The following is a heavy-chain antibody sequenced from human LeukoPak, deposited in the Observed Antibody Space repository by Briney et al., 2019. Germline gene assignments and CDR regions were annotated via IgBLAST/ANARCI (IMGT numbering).Heavy chain of an antibody. CDR2: IKQDGSEK. CDR1: GFIFSNYW. CDR3: ARETEMANLDY. J-gene: IGHJ4*02. Sequence: GGSLRLSCAASGFIFSNYWMSWVRQAPGKGLEWVANIKQDGSEKYYVDSVKGRFTISRDNAKKSLYLQMNSLRAEDTAVYYCARETEMANLDYWGQGTLVTVSS. V-gene: IGHV3-7*04. D-gene: IGHD5-24*01.